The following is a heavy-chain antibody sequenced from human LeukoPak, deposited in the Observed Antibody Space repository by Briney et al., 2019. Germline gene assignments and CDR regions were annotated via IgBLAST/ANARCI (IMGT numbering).Heavy chain of an antibody. J-gene: IGHJ4*02. V-gene: IGHV4-59*08. Sequence: SETLSLTCTVSGGSISNYYWGWIRQPPGKGLEWIGYIYYSGSTNYNPSLKSRVTISVDTSKNQFSLKLSSVTAADTAVYYCARHSYYYDSSGSYFDYWGQGTLVTVSS. CDR3: ARHSYYYDSSGSYFDY. CDR1: GGSISNYY. CDR2: IYYSGST. D-gene: IGHD3-22*01.